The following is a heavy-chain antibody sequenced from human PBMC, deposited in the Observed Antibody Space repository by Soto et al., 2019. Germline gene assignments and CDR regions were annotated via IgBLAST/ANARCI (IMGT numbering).Heavy chain of an antibody. CDR1: GYAFSSYA. CDR2: INAGYGNT. D-gene: IGHD7-27*01. CDR3: ARDTGDGTFDF. J-gene: IGHJ4*02. V-gene: IGHV1-3*01. Sequence: ASVKVSCKASGYAFSSYAMHWVRQAPGQRLEWMGWINAGYGNTKSSQKFQDRVTISRDTSASTAYMELTSLRSEDTAVYYCARDTGDGTFDFWGPGTLVTAPQ.